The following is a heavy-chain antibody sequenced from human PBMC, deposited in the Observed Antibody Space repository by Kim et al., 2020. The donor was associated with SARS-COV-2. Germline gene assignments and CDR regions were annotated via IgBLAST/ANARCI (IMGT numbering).Heavy chain of an antibody. J-gene: IGHJ3*02. Sequence: TQYSQKCQGRVTITRDTSASTANMELNSLRSEDTAVYYCATGWGSGAFDIWGQGTMVTVSS. CDR2: T. CDR3: ATGWGSGAFDI. V-gene: IGHV1-3*01. D-gene: IGHD2-21*01.